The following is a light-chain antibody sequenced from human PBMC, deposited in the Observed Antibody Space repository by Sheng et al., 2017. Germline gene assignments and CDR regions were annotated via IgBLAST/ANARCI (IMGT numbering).Light chain of an antibody. Sequence: QSALTQPASVSGSPGQSITISCIGTSSDVGGYNSVSWYQQHPGKAPKLMIYDVSNRPSGVSNRFSGSKSDNTASLTISGLQAEDEADYYCSSYTSRIAYVFGTGTKVTVL. J-gene: IGLJ1*01. CDR2: DVS. V-gene: IGLV2-14*01. CDR3: SSYTSRIAYV. CDR1: SSDVGGYNS.